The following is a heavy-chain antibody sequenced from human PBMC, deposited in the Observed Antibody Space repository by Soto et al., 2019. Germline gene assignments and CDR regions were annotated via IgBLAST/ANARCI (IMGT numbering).Heavy chain of an antibody. J-gene: IGHJ5*02. Sequence: QPGGSLRLSCAASGFTFSSYEMNWVRQAPGKGLEWVSYISSSGSTIYYADSVKGRFTISRDNAKNSLYLQMNSLRAEDTAVYYCARGDMTPDPWGQGTLVTVSS. V-gene: IGHV3-48*03. CDR1: GFTFSSYE. D-gene: IGHD2-15*01. CDR2: ISSSGSTI. CDR3: ARGDMTPDP.